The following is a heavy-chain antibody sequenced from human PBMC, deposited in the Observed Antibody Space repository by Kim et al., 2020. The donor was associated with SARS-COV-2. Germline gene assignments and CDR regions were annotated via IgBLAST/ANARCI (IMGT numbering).Heavy chain of an antibody. CDR1: GYTFTSYY. V-gene: IGHV1-46*01. Sequence: ASVKVSCKASGYTFTSYYMHWVRQAPGQGLEWMGIINPSGGSTSYAQKFQGRVTKTRDTSTSTVYMELSSLRSEDTAVYYCARDSAIVNKYYDFWSGYYGVDGMDVWGQGTTVTVSS. CDR2: INPSGGST. D-gene: IGHD3-3*01. CDR3: ARDSAIVNKYYDFWSGYYGVDGMDV. J-gene: IGHJ6*02.